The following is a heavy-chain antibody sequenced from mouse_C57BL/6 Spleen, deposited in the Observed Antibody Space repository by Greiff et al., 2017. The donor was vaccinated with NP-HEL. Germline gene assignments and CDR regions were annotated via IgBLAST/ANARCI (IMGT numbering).Heavy chain of an antibody. CDR3: DKADCARYFDV. Sequence: VQLQESGPGLVAPSQSLSITCTVSGFSLTSYGVSWVRQPPGKGLEWLGVIWGGGSTNYHSAPISRLSIRKDNSKSQVFLRLNSLQTDDSATYCCDKADCARYFDVWGTGTTLTVSS. D-gene: IGHD2-4*01. V-gene: IGHV2-3*01. J-gene: IGHJ1*03. CDR1: GFSLTSYG. CDR2: IWGGGST.